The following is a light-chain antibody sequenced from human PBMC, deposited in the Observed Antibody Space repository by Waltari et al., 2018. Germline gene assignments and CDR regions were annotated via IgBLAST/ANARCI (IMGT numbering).Light chain of an antibody. V-gene: IGLV2-8*01. CDR1: SSDVGGYNY. CDR2: EVS. Sequence: QSALTQPPSASGSPGQSVTISCTGTSSDVGGYNYVSWYQQHPGKAPKLMIYEVSKRPSGVPDRFSGSKSGTTASLTVSGLQAEDEADYYCSSYAGSNNLIVFGTGTKVTVL. J-gene: IGLJ1*01. CDR3: SSYAGSNNLIV.